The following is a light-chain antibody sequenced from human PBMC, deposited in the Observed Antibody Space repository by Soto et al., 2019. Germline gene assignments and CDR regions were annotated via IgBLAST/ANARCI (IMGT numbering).Light chain of an antibody. CDR3: AAWDDTVRSYV. CDR2: RDN. CDR1: ISNIGTNY. Sequence: QSVLTQPPSVSGTPGQRVTISCSGGISNIGTNYVHWFQQLPGTAPKVLSNRDNQRPSRVPDRFSGSKSGTSASLAISGLRSEDEAEYYCAAWDDTVRSYVFGTGTKLTVL. V-gene: IGLV1-47*01. J-gene: IGLJ1*01.